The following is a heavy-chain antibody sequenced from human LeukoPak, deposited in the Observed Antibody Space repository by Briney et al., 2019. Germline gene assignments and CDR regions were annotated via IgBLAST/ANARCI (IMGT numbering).Heavy chain of an antibody. D-gene: IGHD1-1*01. V-gene: IGHV4-61*08. CDR1: GGSISSDDYC. CDR3: ARDKSTTHWFDP. J-gene: IGHJ5*02. Sequence: PSETLSLTCSVSGGSISSDDYCWNWIRQHPGKGLEWIGYIYYSGSTNYNPSLKSRVTISVDTSKNQFSLKLSSVAAADTAVYYCARDKSTTHWFDPWGQGTLVTVSS. CDR2: IYYSGST.